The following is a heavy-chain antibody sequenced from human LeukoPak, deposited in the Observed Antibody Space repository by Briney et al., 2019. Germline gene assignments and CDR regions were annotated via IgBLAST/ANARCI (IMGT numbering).Heavy chain of an antibody. CDR2: ISSSGSTI. CDR1: GFTFSSYE. D-gene: IGHD3-3*01. V-gene: IGHV3-48*03. J-gene: IGHJ6*02. Sequence: GGSLRLSCAASGFTFSSYEMNWVRQAPGKGLEWVSYISSSGSTIYYADSVKGRFTISRDNAKNSLYLQMSSLRAEDTAVYYCARGWAGDFWSGYSYYYYYYGMDVWGQGTTVTVSS. CDR3: ARGWAGDFWSGYSYYYYYYGMDV.